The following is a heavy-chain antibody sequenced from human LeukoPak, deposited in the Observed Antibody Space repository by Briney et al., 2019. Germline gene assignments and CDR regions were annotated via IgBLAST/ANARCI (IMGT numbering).Heavy chain of an antibody. D-gene: IGHD2-8*01. J-gene: IGHJ4*02. Sequence: GGSLRLSCAASGFTFSSYEMNWVRQAPGKGLVWVSRINSNGRSTSYADSVKGRFTISRDNAKNTLYLEMNNLRAEDTAVYYCTRDVWGDRDNYFDCWGQGTLVTVSS. CDR3: TRDVWGDRDNYFDC. CDR2: INSNGRST. CDR1: GFTFSSYE. V-gene: IGHV3-74*01.